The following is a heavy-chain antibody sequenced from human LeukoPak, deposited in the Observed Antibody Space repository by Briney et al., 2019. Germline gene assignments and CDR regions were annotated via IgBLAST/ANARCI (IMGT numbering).Heavy chain of an antibody. Sequence: GESLNISCKGSGYSFTSYWIGWVRQMPGKGLEWMGIIYPGDSDTRYSPSFQGQVTISADKSISTAYLQWSSLKASDTAMYYCARAPAAGIGVLGGGFDYWGQGTLVTVSS. D-gene: IGHD6-13*01. V-gene: IGHV5-51*01. CDR2: IYPGDSDT. CDR3: ARAPAAGIGVLGGGFDY. J-gene: IGHJ4*02. CDR1: GYSFTSYW.